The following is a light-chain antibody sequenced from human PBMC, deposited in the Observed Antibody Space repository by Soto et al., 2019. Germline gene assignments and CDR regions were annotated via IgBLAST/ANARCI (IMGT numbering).Light chain of an antibody. CDR2: SNN. CDR1: SSNIGSNT. CDR3: AAWDDSLNGRG. Sequence: QSVLTQPPSASGTPGQRVTISCSGSSSNIGSNTVNWYQQLPGTAPKLLIYSNNQRPSGVPDRFSGSKSGTSASLAISGLQSEDEADYYCAAWDDSLNGRGFGTGTQLTVL. J-gene: IGLJ1*01. V-gene: IGLV1-44*01.